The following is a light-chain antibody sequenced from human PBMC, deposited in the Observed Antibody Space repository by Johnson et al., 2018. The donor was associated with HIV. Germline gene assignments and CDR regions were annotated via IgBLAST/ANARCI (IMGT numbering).Light chain of an antibody. J-gene: IGLJ1*01. V-gene: IGLV1-51*01. CDR1: SSNIGNNY. Sequence: HSVLAQPPSVSAAPGQKVTISCSGSSSNIGNNYVSWYQQLPGTAPKLLIYENNKRPSGIPDRFSGSKSGTSATLGITGLQTGDEADYYCGTWDSSLSAGFFGTVTKVTVL. CDR3: GTWDSSLSAGF. CDR2: ENN.